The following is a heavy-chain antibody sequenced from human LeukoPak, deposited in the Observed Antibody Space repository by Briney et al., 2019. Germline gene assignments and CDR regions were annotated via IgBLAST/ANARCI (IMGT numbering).Heavy chain of an antibody. CDR3: AKSARIQLWFYTHFDY. CDR1: GFTFDDYA. V-gene: IGHV3-9*01. D-gene: IGHD5-18*01. J-gene: IGHJ4*02. CDR2: ISWNSGSI. Sequence: QSGGSLRLSCAASGFTFDDYAMHWVRQAPGKGLEWVSGISWNSGSIGYADSVKGRFTISRDNAKNSLYLQMNSLRAEDTALYYCAKSARIQLWFYTHFDYWGQGTLVTVSS.